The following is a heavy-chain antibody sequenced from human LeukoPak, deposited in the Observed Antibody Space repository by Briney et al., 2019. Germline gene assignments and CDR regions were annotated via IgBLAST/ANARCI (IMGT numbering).Heavy chain of an antibody. J-gene: IGHJ4*02. Sequence: ASVKVSCKASGYTFTSYYMHWVRQAPGQGLEWMGIINPSGGSTSYAQKFQGRVTMTEDTSTDTAYMELSSLRSEDTAVYYCATVRVIALWGQGTLVTVSS. CDR3: ATVRVIAL. V-gene: IGHV1-46*01. CDR1: GYTFTSYY. D-gene: IGHD2-21*01. CDR2: INPSGGST.